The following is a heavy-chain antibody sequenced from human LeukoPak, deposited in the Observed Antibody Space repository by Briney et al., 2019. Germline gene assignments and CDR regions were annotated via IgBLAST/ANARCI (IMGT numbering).Heavy chain of an antibody. CDR3: ARFGKGCSSTSCYVDY. CDR1: GGSISNYY. V-gene: IGHV4-59*01. J-gene: IGHJ4*02. D-gene: IGHD2-2*01. Sequence: PSETLSLTCTVSGGSISNYYWSWIRQPPGKGLEWIGYVYYTGNSDYNSSLESRVSISVYTSKNQFSLKLTPVTAADTAVYYCARFGKGCSSTSCYVDYWGQGTLVTLSS. CDR2: VYYTGNS.